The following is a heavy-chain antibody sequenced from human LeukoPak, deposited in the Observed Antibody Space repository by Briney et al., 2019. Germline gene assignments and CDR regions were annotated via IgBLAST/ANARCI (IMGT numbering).Heavy chain of an antibody. CDR1: GFTFSSYA. Sequence: GGSLRLSCAASGFTFSSYAMSWVRQAPGKGLEWVSAISGSGGTTYYADPVKGRFTISRDNSKNTLYLQMNSLRAEDTAVYYCARDLTWTPNHYFDYWGQGTLVTVSS. D-gene: IGHD3-16*01. V-gene: IGHV3-23*01. CDR2: ISGSGGTT. CDR3: ARDLTWTPNHYFDY. J-gene: IGHJ4*02.